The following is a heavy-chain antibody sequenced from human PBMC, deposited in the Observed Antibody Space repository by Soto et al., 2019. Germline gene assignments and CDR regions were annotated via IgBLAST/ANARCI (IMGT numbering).Heavy chain of an antibody. CDR3: ARVGQWGGMDV. Sequence: QVQFVQSGAEEKKPGASVKVSCKASGYTFTKYAIHWVRQAPAQRLEWMGWINSGNGNTKYSQTFQGRVTITRDTSASTAYMELSSLRSEDTAVYYCARVGQWGGMDVWGQGPTVTVSS. D-gene: IGHD1-26*01. J-gene: IGHJ6*02. CDR2: INSGNGNT. CDR1: GYTFTKYA. V-gene: IGHV1-3*05.